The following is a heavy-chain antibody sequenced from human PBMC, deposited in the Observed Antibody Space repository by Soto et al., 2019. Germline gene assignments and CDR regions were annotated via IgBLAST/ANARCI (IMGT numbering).Heavy chain of an antibody. CDR3: AKDLRRYDFWSGSGYYGMDV. CDR1: GFTFSTYA. CDR2: MSYDGSNK. Sequence: QVRLVESGGGVVQPGTSLRLSCAASGFTFSTYAMNWVRQAPGKGLEWVAVMSYDGSNKYYADSVKGRFTITRDNSKNPLYLQMNSLRAEDTAVYFCAKDLRRYDFWSGSGYYGMDVWGQGTTVTVSS. D-gene: IGHD3-3*01. J-gene: IGHJ6*02. V-gene: IGHV3-30*18.